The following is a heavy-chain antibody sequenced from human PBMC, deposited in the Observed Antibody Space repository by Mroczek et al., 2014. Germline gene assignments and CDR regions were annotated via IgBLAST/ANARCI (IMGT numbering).Heavy chain of an antibody. V-gene: IGHV4-31*03. J-gene: IGHJ6*02. CDR2: IYYSGST. CDR1: GGSISSGGYY. CDR3: ARDSITIFGGLDGDYGMDV. D-gene: IGHD3-3*01. Sequence: QVQLVQSGPGLVKPSQTLSLTCTVSGGSISSGGYYWSWIRQHPGKGLEWIGYIYYSGSTYYNPSLKSRVTISVDTSKNQFSLKLSSVTAADTAVYYCARDSITIFGGLDGDYGMDVWGQGTTVTVSS.